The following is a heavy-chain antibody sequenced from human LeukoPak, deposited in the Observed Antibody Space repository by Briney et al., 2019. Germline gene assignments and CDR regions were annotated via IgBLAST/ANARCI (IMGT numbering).Heavy chain of an antibody. V-gene: IGHV3-30*04. CDR2: ISYDGSNK. D-gene: IGHD3-22*01. CDR3: AREYYYDSSGYFSDYFDY. J-gene: IGHJ4*02. Sequence: PGGSLRLSCAASGFTFSSYAMHWIRQAPGKGLEWVAVISYDGSNKYYADSVKGRFTISRDNSKNTLYLQMNSLRAEDTAVYYCAREYYYDSSGYFSDYFDYWGQGTLVTVSS. CDR1: GFTFSSYA.